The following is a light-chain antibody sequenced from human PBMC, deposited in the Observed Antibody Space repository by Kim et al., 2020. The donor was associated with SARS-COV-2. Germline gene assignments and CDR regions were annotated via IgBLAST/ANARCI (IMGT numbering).Light chain of an antibody. CDR1: QIISSW. Sequence: SPSVGDRVTVTGRASQIISSWLAWHQQKPGKTPKVLIYKASNLERGVPSRFSGSGSGTEFTLTINSLQPDDFATYYCQQYSDYPYSFGQGTKLEI. CDR2: KAS. CDR3: QQYSDYPYS. J-gene: IGKJ2*03. V-gene: IGKV1-5*03.